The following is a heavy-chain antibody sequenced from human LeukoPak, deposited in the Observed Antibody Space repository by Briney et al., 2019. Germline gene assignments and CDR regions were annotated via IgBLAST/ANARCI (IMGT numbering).Heavy chain of an antibody. CDR3: ASIKDLNWKGDN. D-gene: IGHD1-1*01. CDR1: GDSVSSGAYY. Sequence: SETLSLTCTVSGDSVSSGAYYWNWIRQHPGKGLEWIGYIYYSGSTNYNPSLKSRITISVDTSKNQCSLKLSSVTAADTAVYYCASIKDLNWKGDNWGQGTLVIVSS. J-gene: IGHJ4*02. CDR2: IYYSGST. V-gene: IGHV4-61*08.